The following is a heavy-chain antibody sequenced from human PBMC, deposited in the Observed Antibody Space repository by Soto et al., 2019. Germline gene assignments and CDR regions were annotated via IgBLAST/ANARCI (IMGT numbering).Heavy chain of an antibody. J-gene: IGHJ4*02. V-gene: IGHV1-69*06. CDR3: AGWVDDDYNCYCDY. Sequence: QVQLVQSGAEVQKPGSSVKVSCKASGGTFSSYAISWVRQAPGQGLEWMGGIIPIFGTANYAQKIQGRVTITADKSTSTAYVELSSLRSEDTAVYYCAGWVDDDYNCYCDYWGQGTLVTVSS. D-gene: IGHD1-1*01. CDR2: IIPIFGTA. CDR1: GGTFSSYA.